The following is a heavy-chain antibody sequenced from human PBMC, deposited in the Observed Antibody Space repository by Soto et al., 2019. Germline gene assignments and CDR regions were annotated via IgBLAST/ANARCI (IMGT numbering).Heavy chain of an antibody. V-gene: IGHV3-74*01. Sequence: PGGSLRVSWAASGLTFSSYWMHWVRQAPGKGLVWVSRINSDGSSTSYADSVKGRFTISRDNTKNTLYLQMNSLRAEDTAVYYCARGHRSFDPWGQGTQVTVSS. CDR1: GLTFSSYW. CDR2: INSDGSST. J-gene: IGHJ5*02. CDR3: ARGHRSFDP.